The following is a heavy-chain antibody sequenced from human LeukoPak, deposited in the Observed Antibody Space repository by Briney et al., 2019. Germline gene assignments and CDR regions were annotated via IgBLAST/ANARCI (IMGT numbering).Heavy chain of an antibody. D-gene: IGHD1-26*01. J-gene: IGHJ5*01. CDR3: NQAGIVGGTTFYS. V-gene: IGHV3-73*01. CDR1: DFTFSGSA. CDR2: IRSKTNSYAT. Sequence: GGSLRLSCAASDFTFSGSAIHWVRQASGKGLEWVGRIRSKTNSYATAHAASVKGRFTISRDDSKNTAYLQMDSLKTEDTAVYYCNQAGIVGGTTFYSWGQGTLVTVSS.